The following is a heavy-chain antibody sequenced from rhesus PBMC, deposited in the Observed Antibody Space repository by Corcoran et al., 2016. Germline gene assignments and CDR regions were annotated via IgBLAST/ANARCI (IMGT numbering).Heavy chain of an antibody. Sequence: EVQLVESGGGLVQPGGSLRLSCAASVFTFSSYGMSWVRQAPGKGLEWVSSISSVSRYICLSDSVKCRFTIARDNAKNSLALQMNSLRAEDTAVYYCATLPLYYSGSQTRHSGYWGQGVLVSVAS. V-gene: IGHV3S16*01. CDR1: VFTFSSYG. CDR3: ATLPLYYSGSQTRHSGY. J-gene: IGHJ4*01. D-gene: IGHD3-16*01. CDR2: ISSVSRYI.